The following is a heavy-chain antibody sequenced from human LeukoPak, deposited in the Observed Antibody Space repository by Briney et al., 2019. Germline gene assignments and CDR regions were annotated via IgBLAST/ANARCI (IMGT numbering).Heavy chain of an antibody. CDR1: GYSISSGYY. CDR2: IYHSGST. V-gene: IGHV4-38-2*02. Sequence: PSETLSLTCTVSGYSISSGYYWGWIRPPPGKGLEGIGIIYHSGSTYYNPSLKSRVTISVDTSKNPLSLKLSSVTAADTAVYYCARDRETTMVRGVIITTPPFDYWGQGTLVTVSS. D-gene: IGHD3-10*01. CDR3: ARDRETTMVRGVIITTPPFDY. J-gene: IGHJ4*02.